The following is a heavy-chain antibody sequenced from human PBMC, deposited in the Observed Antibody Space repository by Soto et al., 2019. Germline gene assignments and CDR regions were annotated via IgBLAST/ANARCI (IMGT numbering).Heavy chain of an antibody. Sequence: GGSLRLSCAASGFTFSSYSMNWVRQAPGKGLEWVSSISSSSSYIYYADSVKGRFTISRDNAKNSLYLQMNSLRAEDTAVYYCARETTPYSSGWYGDYMDVWGKGTTVTVSS. V-gene: IGHV3-21*01. D-gene: IGHD6-19*01. CDR3: ARETTPYSSGWYGDYMDV. CDR2: ISSSSSYI. CDR1: GFTFSSYS. J-gene: IGHJ6*03.